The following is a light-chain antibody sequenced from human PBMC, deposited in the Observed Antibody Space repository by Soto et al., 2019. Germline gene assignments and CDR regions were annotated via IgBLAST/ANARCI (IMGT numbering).Light chain of an antibody. J-gene: IGLJ2*01. V-gene: IGLV2-14*01. Sequence: QSALPQPASVSGSPGQSITISCTGTSSDVGGYDFVSWYQQRPGKAPKLMIFEVSNRPSGVSNRFSGSKSVNTASLTISGLQAEDEADYYCSSYTSTSPVVVFGGGTKVTVL. CDR3: SSYTSTSPVVV. CDR2: EVS. CDR1: SSDVGGYDF.